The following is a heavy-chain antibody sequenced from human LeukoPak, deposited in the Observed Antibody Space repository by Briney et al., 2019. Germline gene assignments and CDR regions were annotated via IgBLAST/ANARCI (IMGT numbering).Heavy chain of an antibody. CDR2: IYTSGST. Sequence: SETLSLTCTVSGGSISSYYWSWIRQPAGKGLEWIGRIYTSGSTNYNPSLKSRVAMSVDTSKNQFSLKLSSVTAADTAVYYCARVAGDCSGGSCYSNWYFDLWGRGTLVTVSS. D-gene: IGHD2-15*01. V-gene: IGHV4-4*07. J-gene: IGHJ2*01. CDR1: GGSISSYY. CDR3: ARVAGDCSGGSCYSNWYFDL.